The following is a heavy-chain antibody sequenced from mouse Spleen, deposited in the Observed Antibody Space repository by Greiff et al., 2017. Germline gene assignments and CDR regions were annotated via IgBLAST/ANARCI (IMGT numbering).Heavy chain of an antibody. CDR2: INPNNGGT. J-gene: IGHJ2*01. D-gene: IGHD2-10*01. CDR1: GYTFTDYY. V-gene: IGHV1-26*01. Sequence: EVQLQQSGPELVKPGASVKISCKASGYTFTDYYMNWVKQSHGKSLEWIGDINPNNGGTSYNQKFKGKATLTVDKSSSTAYMELRSLTSEDSAVYYCARVRSLLEYFDYWGQGTTLTVSS. CDR3: ARVRSLLEYFDY.